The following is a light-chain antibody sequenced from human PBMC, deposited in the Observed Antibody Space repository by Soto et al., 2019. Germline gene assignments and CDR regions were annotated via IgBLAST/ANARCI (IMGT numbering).Light chain of an antibody. CDR2: AAS. V-gene: IGKV1-27*01. Sequence: DIQMTQSPSSLSASVGDRVTITCRASQGISNYLAWYQQKPGKVPKLLIYAASTLQSVVPSRFSGSGSGTDFTLHISILQPEDVATYYCQKYNSAPYTFGQGTKLEIK. CDR1: QGISNY. J-gene: IGKJ2*01. CDR3: QKYNSAPYT.